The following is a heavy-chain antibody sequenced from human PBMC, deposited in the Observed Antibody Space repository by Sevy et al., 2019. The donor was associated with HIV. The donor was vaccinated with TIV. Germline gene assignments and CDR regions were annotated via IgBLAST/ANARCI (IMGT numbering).Heavy chain of an antibody. CDR2: LFFGCGKI. V-gene: IGHV3-23*01. CDR1: GFAFYDYS. D-gene: IGHD2-8*01. Sequence: GGSLRLSCAASGFAFYDYSMSWIRQAPGKGLEWVATLFFGCGKINYADSVKGRFTNSRDNSKNSFYLQMDNLRVEDTALYYCAREGCTRPHDYWGQGTRVTVSS. CDR3: AREGCTRPHDY. J-gene: IGHJ4*02.